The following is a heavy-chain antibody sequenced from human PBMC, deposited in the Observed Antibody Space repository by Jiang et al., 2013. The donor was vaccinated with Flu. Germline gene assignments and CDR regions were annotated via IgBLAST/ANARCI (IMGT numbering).Heavy chain of an antibody. D-gene: IGHD5-12*01. J-gene: IGHJ4*02. CDR1: GFTFSSYA. CDR2: ISYDGGSK. CDR3: ARASLIVTTEFGFDY. V-gene: IGHV3-30-3*01. Sequence: QLVESGGGVVQPGRSLRLSCAASGFTFSSYAMHWVRQAPGKGLEWVTVISYDGGSKYYADSVKGRFTISRDNSKNTLYLQMDSLRTEDTAVYYCARASLIVTTEFGFDYWGQGTLVTVSS.